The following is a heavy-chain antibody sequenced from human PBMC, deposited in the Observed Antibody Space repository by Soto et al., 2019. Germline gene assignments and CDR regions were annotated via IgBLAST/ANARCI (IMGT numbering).Heavy chain of an antibody. CDR1: GFSFSSYW. CDR3: GKREGNTYGLFH. V-gene: IGHV3-74*01. D-gene: IGHD5-18*01. J-gene: IGHJ4*02. Sequence: EVQLVESGGGLVQPGGSLRLSCAASGFSFSSYWIHWVRQAPGKGLVWVSRIKTDGSTTDYADSVKGRFTISRDNAKKPLYLQKNSLRGEDTALYYRGKREGNTYGLFHWGQGTQVTVSS. CDR2: IKTDGSTT.